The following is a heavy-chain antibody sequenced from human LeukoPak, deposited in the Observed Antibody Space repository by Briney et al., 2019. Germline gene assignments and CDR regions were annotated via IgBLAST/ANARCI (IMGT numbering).Heavy chain of an antibody. D-gene: IGHD2-21*02. CDR3: ARGHGGDYYFDY. CDR1: GYTFTSYG. CDR2: ISAYNGKT. J-gene: IGHJ4*02. Sequence: GASVKVSCKASGYTFTSYGISWVRQAPGQGLGWMEWISAYNGKTNYVQKLQGRVTMTTDTSTSTAYMELRSLRSDDTAVYYCARGHGGDYYFDYWGQGTLVTVSS. V-gene: IGHV1-18*01.